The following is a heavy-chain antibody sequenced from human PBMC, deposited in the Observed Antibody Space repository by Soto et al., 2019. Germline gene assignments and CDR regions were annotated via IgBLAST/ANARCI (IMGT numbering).Heavy chain of an antibody. CDR2: IKSKTDGGTT. D-gene: IGHD2-15*01. CDR1: GFTFSNAW. J-gene: IGHJ4*02. CDR3: TSRPPYCSGGSCYLSVEVDY. V-gene: IGHV3-15*07. Sequence: PGGSLRLSCAASGFTFSNAWMNWVRQAPGKGLEWVGRIKSKTDGGTTDYAAPVKGRFTISRDDSKNTLYLQMNSLKTEDTAVYYCTSRPPYCSGGSCYLSVEVDYWGQGTLVTVSS.